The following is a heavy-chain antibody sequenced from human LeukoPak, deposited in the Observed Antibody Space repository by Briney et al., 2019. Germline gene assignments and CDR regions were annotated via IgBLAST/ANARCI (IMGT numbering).Heavy chain of an antibody. CDR3: AKRTMSAFDS. Sequence: GGSLRLSCTASGLTFRTYAMNWVRQAPGKGLEWLSGISGSGNGTYYADSVKGRFIISRDNSKNMVYLQMNSLTVEDTATYYCAKRTMSAFDSWGQGTLLIVSS. CDR2: ISGSGNGT. V-gene: IGHV3-23*01. CDR1: GLTFRTYA. J-gene: IGHJ4*02.